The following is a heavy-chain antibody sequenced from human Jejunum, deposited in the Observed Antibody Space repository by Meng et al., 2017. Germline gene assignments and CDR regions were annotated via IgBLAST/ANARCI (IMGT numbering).Heavy chain of an antibody. CDR2: IYDRGRT. CDR1: GGSINNYY. J-gene: IGHJ5*02. D-gene: IGHD5-18*01. CDR3: ARAAYTYASRWGKDNWFDP. Sequence: GSLRLSCTVSGGSINNYYWNWIRQPPGKGLEWIGYIYDRGRTNYKPSLKSRRTISVDTSKNQFFLRLSSVTAADTAVYYCARAAYTYASRWGKDNWFDPWGQGTLVTVSS. V-gene: IGHV4-59*01.